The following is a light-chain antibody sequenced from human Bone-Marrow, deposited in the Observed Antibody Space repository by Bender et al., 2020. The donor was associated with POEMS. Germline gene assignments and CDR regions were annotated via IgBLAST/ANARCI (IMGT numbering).Light chain of an antibody. CDR2: DVS. CDR3: SSYTTGTTWV. Sequence: QSALTQPASVSGSLGQSITISCTGTSSDVGGHNFFSWYQRSPGKAPKLMIYDVSNRPSGVSNRFSGSKSGNTASLTISGLQAEDEADYFCSSYTTGTTWVFGGGTKVTVL. CDR1: SSDVGGHNF. J-gene: IGLJ3*02. V-gene: IGLV2-14*03.